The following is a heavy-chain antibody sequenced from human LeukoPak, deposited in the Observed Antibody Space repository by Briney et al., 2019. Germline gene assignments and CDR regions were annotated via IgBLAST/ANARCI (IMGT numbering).Heavy chain of an antibody. CDR3: ARPGTF. CDR2: LGTIGGSE. D-gene: IGHD1-26*01. Sequence: PGGSLRLSCAASGFTFVHYAMTWVRQTPGKGLEWVSSLGTIGGSEYFADSVKGRFIISRDNSKNTLYLQMNSLRAEDTAVYYCARPGTFWGQGTLVTVSS. V-gene: IGHV3-23*01. J-gene: IGHJ4*02. CDR1: GFTFVHYA.